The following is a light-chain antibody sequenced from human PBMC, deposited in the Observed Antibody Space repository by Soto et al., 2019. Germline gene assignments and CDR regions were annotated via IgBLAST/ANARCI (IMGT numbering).Light chain of an antibody. Sequence: EIVLTQSPGTLSLSPGERATLSCRASQSVSSSYLAWYQQKPGQAPRLLIYGSSNRATGIPDRFSGSGYGRDFSLTISRLETEDFAVYCCQQYGSSLTWTFGQGTKVEVK. V-gene: IGKV3-20*01. J-gene: IGKJ1*01. CDR3: QQYGSSLTWT. CDR2: GSS. CDR1: QSVSSSY.